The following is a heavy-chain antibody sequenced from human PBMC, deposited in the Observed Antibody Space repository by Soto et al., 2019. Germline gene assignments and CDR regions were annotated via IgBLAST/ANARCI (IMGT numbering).Heavy chain of an antibody. CDR1: GFSLSTTGEG. Sequence: QITLKEAGPTLVKPTQTLTLTCTFSGFSLSTTGEGVFWIRQPPGKAPEWLALVHWNDDKRYSPSLRPRLTIRKDTSRNQVVLSLTNLDPVDTXXXXXXXXRLGDTSPDXXXXXVWGQ. V-gene: IGHV2-5*01. CDR3: XXXRLGDTSPDXXXXXV. CDR2: VHWNDDK. D-gene: IGHD3-3*01. J-gene: IGHJ6*02.